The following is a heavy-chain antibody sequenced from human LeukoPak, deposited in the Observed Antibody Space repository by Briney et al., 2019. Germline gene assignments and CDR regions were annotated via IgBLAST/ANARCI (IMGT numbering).Heavy chain of an antibody. CDR3: ARGSTDGWLIGY. CDR2: ICYSGST. Sequence: SETLSLTCSVSGGSISGYYWSWIRQPPGQGLEWIGYICYSGSTNYNPSLKSRVIISRDTSKNQFSLNLSSVTAADTAVYYCARGSTDGWLIGYWGQGTLVTVSS. D-gene: IGHD6-19*01. J-gene: IGHJ4*02. CDR1: GGSISGYY. V-gene: IGHV4-59*08.